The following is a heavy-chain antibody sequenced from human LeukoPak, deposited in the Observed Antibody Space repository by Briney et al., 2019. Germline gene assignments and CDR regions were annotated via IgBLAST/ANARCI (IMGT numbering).Heavy chain of an antibody. J-gene: IGHJ4*02. CDR2: ISSSGANA. V-gene: IGHV3-23*01. D-gene: IGHD2-2*01. CDR3: AKDMQGSY. CDR1: GFTFSDYD. Sequence: PGGSLRLSCAASGFTFSDYDMSWVRQAPGKGLEWVSLISSSGANAYYADSVRGRFSISRDNSKNTLYLQMNGLRAEDTAIYYCAKDMQGSYWGQGTLVTVSS.